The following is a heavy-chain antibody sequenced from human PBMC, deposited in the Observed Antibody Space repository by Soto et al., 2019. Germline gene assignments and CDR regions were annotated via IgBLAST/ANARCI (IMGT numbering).Heavy chain of an antibody. J-gene: IGHJ6*02. CDR2: IYYSGST. Sequence: QVQLQEPGPGLVKPSQTLSLTCTVSGGSISSGGYYWSWIRQHPGKGLEWIGYIYYSGSTYYNPSLKSRVTISVDTSKNQFSLKLSSVTAADTAVYYCARDYGDYVYYGMDVWGQGTTVTVSS. V-gene: IGHV4-31*03. CDR3: ARDYGDYVYYGMDV. CDR1: GGSISSGGYY. D-gene: IGHD4-17*01.